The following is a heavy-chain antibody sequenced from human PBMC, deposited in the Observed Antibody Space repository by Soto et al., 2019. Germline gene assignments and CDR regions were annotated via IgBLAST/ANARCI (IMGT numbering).Heavy chain of an antibody. J-gene: IGHJ3*01. CDR3: AKDRGIIVKAGDAFDV. D-gene: IGHD3-16*02. CDR2: ISSTSSTI. Sequence: GSLRLSCAASGFTFHTYEMNWVRQAPGKGLEWVSYISSTSSTISYADSVKGRFTISRDRSKNTVSLQMDSLRAEDTAVYYCAKDRGIIVKAGDAFDVWGQGTKVTVSS. V-gene: IGHV3-48*03. CDR1: GFTFHTYE.